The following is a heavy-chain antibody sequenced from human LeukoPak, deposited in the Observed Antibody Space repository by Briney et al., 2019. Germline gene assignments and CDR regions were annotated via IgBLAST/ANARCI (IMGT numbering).Heavy chain of an antibody. CDR2: ISGSGGST. J-gene: IGHJ4*02. Sequence: PGGSLRLSCAASGFTFSSYAMSWVRQAPGKGLEWVSGISGSGGSTYYADSVKGRFTISRDNSKNTLYLQMNSLRAEDTAVYYCARDGSSYYGSGSSFDYWGQGTLVTVSS. CDR1: GFTFSSYA. D-gene: IGHD3-10*01. CDR3: ARDGSSYYGSGSSFDY. V-gene: IGHV3-23*01.